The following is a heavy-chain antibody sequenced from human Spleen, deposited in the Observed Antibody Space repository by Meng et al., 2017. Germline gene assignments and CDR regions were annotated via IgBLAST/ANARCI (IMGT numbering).Heavy chain of an antibody. CDR3: SDFGAAALAP. Sequence: EVQVWESGGGLVQPGGSLRLSCAASGFTFGNYDMSWVRQAPGKGLEWVAGIGRSADNTKYADSVKGRFSSSRDNSNNAVYLQMNNLKSDDTAVYYCSDFGAAALAPWGQGTLVTVSS. V-gene: IGHV3-23*01. D-gene: IGHD6-13*01. J-gene: IGHJ5*02. CDR1: GFTFGNYD. CDR2: IGRSADNT.